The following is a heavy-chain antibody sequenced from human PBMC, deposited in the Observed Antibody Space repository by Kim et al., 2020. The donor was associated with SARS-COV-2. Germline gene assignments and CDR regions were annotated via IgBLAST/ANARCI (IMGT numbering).Heavy chain of an antibody. J-gene: IGHJ4*02. V-gene: IGHV5-10-1*01. CDR3: ARRGGEHYYDSSGYPH. CDR1: GYSFTSYW. D-gene: IGHD3-22*01. Sequence: GESLKISCKGSGYSFTSYWISWVRQMPGKGLEWMGRIDPSDSYTNYSPSFQGHVTISADKSISTAYLQWSSLKASDTAMYYCARRGGEHYYDSSGYPHWGQGTLVTVSS. CDR2: IDPSDSYT.